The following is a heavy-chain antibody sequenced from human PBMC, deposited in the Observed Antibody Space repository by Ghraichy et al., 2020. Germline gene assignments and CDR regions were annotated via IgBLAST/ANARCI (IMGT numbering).Heavy chain of an antibody. CDR3: ARDPPEDYGDPYEHDY. Sequence: ASVKVSCKASGYTFTSYGISWVRQAPGQGLEWMGWISAYNGNTNYAQKLQGRVTMTTDTSTSTAYMELRSLRSDDTAVYYCARDPPEDYGDPYEHDYWGQGTLVTVSS. CDR2: ISAYNGNT. J-gene: IGHJ4*02. CDR1: GYTFTSYG. D-gene: IGHD4-17*01. V-gene: IGHV1-18*01.